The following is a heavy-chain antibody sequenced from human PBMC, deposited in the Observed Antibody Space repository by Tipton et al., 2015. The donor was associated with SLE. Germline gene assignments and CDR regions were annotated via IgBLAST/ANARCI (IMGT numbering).Heavy chain of an antibody. CDR3: ARGGRTFYYYYYGMDV. CDR2: IYTSGST. V-gene: IGHV4-61*09. J-gene: IGHJ6*02. D-gene: IGHD2-15*01. CDR1: GGSISSGSYY. Sequence: TLSLTCTVSGGSISSGSYYWSWIRQPAGKGLEWIGYIYTSGSTNYNPSLKSRVTISVDTSKNQFSLKLSSVTAADTAVYYCARGGRTFYYYYYGMDVWGQGTTVTVSS.